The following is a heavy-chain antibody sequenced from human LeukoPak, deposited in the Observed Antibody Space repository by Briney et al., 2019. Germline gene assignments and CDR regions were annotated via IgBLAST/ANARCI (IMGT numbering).Heavy chain of an antibody. J-gene: IGHJ5*02. Sequence: GGSLRLSCAASGFSFSNHGMHWVRQAPGKRLEWVAVIWDDGNNKRYANSVNGRFTISRDNSESTLYLQMNGLTAEDTAMYYCARDSYQDYYGRFDPWGQGTLVTVSS. CDR3: ARDSYQDYYGRFDP. D-gene: IGHD3-10*01. CDR2: IWDDGNNK. V-gene: IGHV3-33*01. CDR1: GFSFSNHG.